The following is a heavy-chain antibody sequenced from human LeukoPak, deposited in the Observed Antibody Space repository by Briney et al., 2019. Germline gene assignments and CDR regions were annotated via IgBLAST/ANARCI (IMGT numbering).Heavy chain of an antibody. CDR2: ISRRDDYT. J-gene: IGHJ4*02. V-gene: IGHV3-23*01. CDR1: GFPFSSYA. CDR3: ANDYRSGSFHDF. D-gene: IGHD3-10*01. Sequence: TGGSLTLSCAASGFPFSSYAMSWVRQPPGKGLEGVSVISRRDDYTYYADSVKGRFTISRDNSKNTLYLQMNTLPAEDTSVYYCANDYRSGSFHDFWGQGTLVTVSS.